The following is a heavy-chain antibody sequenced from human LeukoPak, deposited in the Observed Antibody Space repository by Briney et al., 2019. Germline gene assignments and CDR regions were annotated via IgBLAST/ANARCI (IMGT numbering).Heavy chain of an antibody. CDR3: ARHGGLVRGFSDAFDI. CDR2: IYYSGNT. Sequence: PSQTLSLTCTVSGGSISSGGYFWSWIRQPPGKGLEWIGYIYYSGNTNYNPSLKSRVAIPLDTSKNQFSLRLTSVTAADTAVYYCARHGGLVRGFSDAFDIWGQGTMVTVSS. D-gene: IGHD3-10*01. V-gene: IGHV4-61*08. J-gene: IGHJ3*02. CDR1: GGSISSGGYF.